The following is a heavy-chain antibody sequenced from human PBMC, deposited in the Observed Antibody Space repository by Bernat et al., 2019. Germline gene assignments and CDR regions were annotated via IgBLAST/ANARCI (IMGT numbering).Heavy chain of an antibody. CDR1: GFTFRNYG. D-gene: IGHD6-25*01. J-gene: IGHJ6*02. CDR3: AKELGSGNYAMDV. Sequence: VQLVESGGGVVQPGRSLRLSCAASGFTFRNYGMHWVRQAPGKGLEWVALISYDGSDKYYTDSVKDQFTISRDNSRNTLYLQMSSLRVEDTAVYYCAKELGSGNYAMDVWGQGTTVTVSS. CDR2: ISYDGSDK. V-gene: IGHV3-30*18.